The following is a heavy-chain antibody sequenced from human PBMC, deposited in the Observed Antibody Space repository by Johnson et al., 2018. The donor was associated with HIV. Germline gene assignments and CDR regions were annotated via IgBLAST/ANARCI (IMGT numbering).Heavy chain of an antibody. J-gene: IGHJ3*02. D-gene: IGHD4-17*01. CDR1: GFTVSSNY. CDR2: IRWNSGSI. V-gene: IGHV3-20*04. Sequence: VQLMESGGGLVQPGGSLRLSCAASGFTVSSNYMSWVRQGPGKGLEWVSGIRWNSGSIGYADSVKGRFTISRDNAKNSLYLQMNSLRAEDTALYYCARDPLYGDSTEDAFDIWGQGTMVTVSS. CDR3: ARDPLYGDSTEDAFDI.